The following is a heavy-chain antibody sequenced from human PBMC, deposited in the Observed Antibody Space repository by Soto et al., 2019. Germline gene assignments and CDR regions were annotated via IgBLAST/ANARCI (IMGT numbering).Heavy chain of an antibody. Sequence: EVQLVESGGGLVQPGGSRRLSCAASGFTFSSYWMGWFRQAAGKGLAWVASIKQAGSEKYYVDCVKGRFTISRDNAKISLYLHMNSLRAEDTAVSYCGRVGRVGGYWGKGTLVTVSS. CDR2: IKQAGSEK. J-gene: IGHJ4*02. CDR1: GFTFSSYW. CDR3: GRVGRVGGY. V-gene: IGHV3-7*03. D-gene: IGHD3-16*01.